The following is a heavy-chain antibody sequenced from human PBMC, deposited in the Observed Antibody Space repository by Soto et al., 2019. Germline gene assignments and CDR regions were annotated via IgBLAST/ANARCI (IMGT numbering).Heavy chain of an antibody. CDR1: GYTFTSYD. D-gene: IGHD1-26*01. V-gene: IGHV1-8*01. CDR2: MNPSSGNT. Sequence: GASVNVSCKSSGYTFTSYDINWVRQATGQGLEWMGWMNPSSGNTVYAQKFQGRVTMTRNTSISTAYMELSSLRSEDTAVYYCAAGATRDAFDIWGQGTMVTVSS. J-gene: IGHJ3*02. CDR3: AAGATRDAFDI.